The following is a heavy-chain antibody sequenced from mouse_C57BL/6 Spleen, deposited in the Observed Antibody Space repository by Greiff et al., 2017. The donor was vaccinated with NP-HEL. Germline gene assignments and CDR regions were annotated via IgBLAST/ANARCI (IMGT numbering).Heavy chain of an antibody. J-gene: IGHJ2*01. CDR2: ISYSGST. Sequence: EVKLMESGPGMVKPSQSLSLTCTVTGYSITSGYDWHWIRHFPGNKLEWMGYISYSGSTNYNPSLKSRISITHDTSKNHFFLKLNSVTTEDTATYYCAREYYGSRGSYYFDYWGQGTTLTVSS. CDR1: GYSITSGYD. D-gene: IGHD1-1*01. V-gene: IGHV3-1*01. CDR3: AREYYGSRGSYYFDY.